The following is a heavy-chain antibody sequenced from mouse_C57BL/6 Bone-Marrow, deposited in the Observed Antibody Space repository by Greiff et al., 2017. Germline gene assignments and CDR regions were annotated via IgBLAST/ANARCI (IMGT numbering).Heavy chain of an antibody. Sequence: QVQLQQSGAELVRPGTSVKVSCKASGYAFTNYLIEWVKQRPGQGLEWIGVINPGSGGTNYNEKFKGKATLTADKSSSTAYMQLSSLTSEDSAVYFCARSRYGKKFAYWGQGTLVTVSA. CDR3: ARSRYGKKFAY. CDR1: GYAFTNYL. J-gene: IGHJ3*01. V-gene: IGHV1-54*01. D-gene: IGHD2-10*02. CDR2: INPGSGGT.